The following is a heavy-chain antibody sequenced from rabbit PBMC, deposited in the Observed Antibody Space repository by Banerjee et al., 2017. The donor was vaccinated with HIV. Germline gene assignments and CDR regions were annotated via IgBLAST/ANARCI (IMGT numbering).Heavy chain of an antibody. CDR2: INTSSGNT. J-gene: IGHJ6*01. CDR1: GFDLSSYYD. Sequence: QEQLEESGGGLFQPGGSLTLTCTASGFDLSSYYDMCWVRQAPGKGLELIACINTSSGNTVYASWAKGRFTISETSSTTVTLRMTSLTAADTATHFCARGGSGWNFGVWGPGTLVTVS. CDR3: ARGGSGWNFGV. D-gene: IGHD1-1*01. V-gene: IGHV1S45*01.